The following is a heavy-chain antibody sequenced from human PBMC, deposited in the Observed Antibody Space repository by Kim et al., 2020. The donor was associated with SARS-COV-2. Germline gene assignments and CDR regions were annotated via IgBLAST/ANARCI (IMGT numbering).Heavy chain of an antibody. V-gene: IGHV4-39*01. J-gene: IGHJ5*02. CDR2: IYYSGST. D-gene: IGHD6-13*01. CDR1: GGSISSSSYY. CDR3: ARHVNRGIAELNWFDP. Sequence: SETLSLTCTVSGGSISSSSYYWGWIRQPPGKGLEWIGSIYYSGSTYYNPSLKSRVTISVDTSKNQFSLKLSSVTAADTAVYYCARHVNRGIAELNWFDPWGQGTLVTVSS.